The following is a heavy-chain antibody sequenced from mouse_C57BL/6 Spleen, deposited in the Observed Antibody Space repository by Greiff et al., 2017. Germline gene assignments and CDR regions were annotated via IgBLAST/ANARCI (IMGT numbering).Heavy chain of an antibody. CDR3: TGGVSIYYGGGYFDY. CDR2: IRLKSDNYAT. CDR1: GFTFSNYW. J-gene: IGHJ2*01. Sequence: EVQLVESGGGLVQPGGSMKLSCVASGFTFSNYWMNWVRQSPEKGLEWVAQIRLKSDNYATHYAESVKGRFTISRDDSKSSVYLQMNNLRAEDTGIYYCTGGVSIYYGGGYFDYWGQGTTLTVSS. V-gene: IGHV6-3*01. D-gene: IGHD1-1*01.